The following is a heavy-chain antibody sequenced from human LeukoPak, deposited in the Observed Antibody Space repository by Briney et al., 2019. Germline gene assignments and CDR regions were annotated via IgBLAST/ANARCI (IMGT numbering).Heavy chain of an antibody. J-gene: IGHJ4*02. CDR3: ARDFEERGYYLADFDY. CDR2: ITSNGSI. Sequence: GGSLRLSCAASGFTFSYYIMNWVRQAPGKGLEWVSSITSNGSIYYADSVKGRFTISRDNAKNSLYLQMNSLRADDTAVYYCARDFEERGYYLADFDYWGQGTLVTSSS. D-gene: IGHD3-22*01. V-gene: IGHV3-69-1*01. CDR1: GFTFSYYI.